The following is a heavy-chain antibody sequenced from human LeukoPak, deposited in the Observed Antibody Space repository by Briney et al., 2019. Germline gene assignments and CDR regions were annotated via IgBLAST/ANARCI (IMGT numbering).Heavy chain of an antibody. D-gene: IGHD6-6*01. CDR3: ARFGALFGSSSKYYYMDV. V-gene: IGHV1-69*05. Sequence: SVKVSCKASGGTFSSYAISWVRQAPGQGLEWMGRIIPIFGTANYAQKFQGRVTITTDESTSTTYMELSSLRSEDTAVYYCARFGALFGSSSKYYYMDVWGKGTTVTVSS. CDR1: GGTFSSYA. CDR2: IIPIFGTA. J-gene: IGHJ6*03.